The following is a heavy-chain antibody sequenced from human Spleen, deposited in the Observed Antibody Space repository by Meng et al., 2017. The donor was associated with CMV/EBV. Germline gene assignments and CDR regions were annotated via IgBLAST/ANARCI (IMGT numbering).Heavy chain of an antibody. V-gene: IGHV4-39*07. Sequence: QLQLQESGPGRVKPSXTLXLTCTVSGGSISSSSYYWGWIRQPPGKGLEWIGSIYYSGSTYYNPSLKSRVTISVDTSKNQFSLKLSSVTAADTAVYYCARLYGDYWYFDLWGRGTLVTVSS. D-gene: IGHD4-17*01. CDR3: ARLYGDYWYFDL. J-gene: IGHJ2*01. CDR1: GGSISSSSYY. CDR2: IYYSGST.